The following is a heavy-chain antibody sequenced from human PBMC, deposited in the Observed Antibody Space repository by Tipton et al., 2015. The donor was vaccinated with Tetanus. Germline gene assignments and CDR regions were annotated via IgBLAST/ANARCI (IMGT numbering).Heavy chain of an antibody. CDR1: GGPMNSDY. CDR3: ARTVRRWLQSDS. J-gene: IGHJ4*02. CDR2: IYYSGRT. D-gene: IGHD5-24*01. V-gene: IGHV4-59*01. Sequence: LTCNVSGGPMNSDYWSWLRQPPGKGLEWIGYIYYSGRTQYNPSLKSRVTISVDTSKSQFSLHLSSVTAADTAIYYCARTVRRWLQSDSWGQGTLVTVSS.